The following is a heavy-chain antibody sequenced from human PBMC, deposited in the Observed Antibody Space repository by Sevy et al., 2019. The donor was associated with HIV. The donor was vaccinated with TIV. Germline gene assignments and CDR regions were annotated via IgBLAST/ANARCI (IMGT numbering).Heavy chain of an antibody. CDR3: ARDYSGSYYRFDL. CDR1: GFSFSSSS. Sequence: GGSLRLSCAASGFSFSSSSMNWLRQAPGKGLEWLAYITRDGKTKYYADFVKGRFTISRNNAKNSLFLQLNSLRDDDTAVYYCARDYSGSYYRFDLWGHGTLVTVSS. CDR2: ITRDGKTK. D-gene: IGHD1-26*01. J-gene: IGHJ4*01. V-gene: IGHV3-48*02.